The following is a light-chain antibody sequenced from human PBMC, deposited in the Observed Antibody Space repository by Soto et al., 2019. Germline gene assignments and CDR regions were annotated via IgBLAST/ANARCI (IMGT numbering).Light chain of an antibody. CDR2: DVT. Sequence: QSALTQPASVSGSPGQSITISCTGTTSDIGAYNYVSWYQHHPGKAPKLLIYDVTDRPSGVSDRFSGSESGNTASLTISGLQAEDEADYFCSSYTTINTVVLFGGGTKLTVL. CDR1: TSDIGAYNY. J-gene: IGLJ2*01. CDR3: SSYTTINTVVL. V-gene: IGLV2-14*03.